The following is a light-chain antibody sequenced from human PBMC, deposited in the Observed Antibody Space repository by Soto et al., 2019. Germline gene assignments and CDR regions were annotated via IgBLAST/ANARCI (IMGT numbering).Light chain of an antibody. CDR3: QQYYSNVPIT. CDR2: GAS. CDR1: QSISRW. J-gene: IGKJ5*01. Sequence: DIQMTQSPSTLSAFVGDRVTITCRASQSISRWVAWYQQKPGKAPKLLIYGASTLQSGVPSRFSGSGSGTDFTLTISCLQSEDFATYYCQQYYSNVPITFGQGARREFK. V-gene: IGKV1-5*01.